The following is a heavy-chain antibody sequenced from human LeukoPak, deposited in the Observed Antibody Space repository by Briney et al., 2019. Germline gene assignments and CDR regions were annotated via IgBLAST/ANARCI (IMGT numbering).Heavy chain of an antibody. CDR3: AKDRSGYGDYDY. Sequence: GGSLRLSCAASGFTFSSYGMHWVRQAPGKGLEWVAVISYDGSNRYYADSVKGRFTISRDNSKNTLHLQMNSLRAEDTAVYYCAKDRSGYGDYDYWGQGTLVTVSS. V-gene: IGHV3-30*18. CDR1: GFTFSSYG. CDR2: ISYDGSNR. D-gene: IGHD4-17*01. J-gene: IGHJ4*02.